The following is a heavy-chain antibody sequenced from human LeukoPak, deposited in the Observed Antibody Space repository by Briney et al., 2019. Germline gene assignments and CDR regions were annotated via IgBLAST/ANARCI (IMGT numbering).Heavy chain of an antibody. D-gene: IGHD6-19*01. CDR1: GFTFSTKS. J-gene: IGHJ4*02. CDR3: ARDSTADLDC. Sequence: PGGSLRLSCAVSGFTFSTKSMNGVRQAPGKGLEWVSSISSSSTYTYYADSVKGRFTISRNNAKKSLYLQMNSLSAEDTALYYCARDSTADLDCWGQGTLVTVSS. V-gene: IGHV3-21*01. CDR2: ISSSSTYT.